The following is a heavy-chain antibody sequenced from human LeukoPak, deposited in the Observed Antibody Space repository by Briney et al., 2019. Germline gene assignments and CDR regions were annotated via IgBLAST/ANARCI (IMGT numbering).Heavy chain of an antibody. J-gene: IGHJ4*02. CDR1: GGSFSGYY. CDR2: INHSGST. V-gene: IGHV4-34*01. CDR3: ARVGYYGSGSYQTLDY. Sequence: SETLSLTCAVYGGSFSGYYWSWIRQPPGKGLEWIGEINHSGSTNYNPSLKSRVTISVDTSKNQFSLKLSSVTAADTAVYYCARVGYYGSGSYQTLDYWGQGTLVTVSS. D-gene: IGHD3-10*01.